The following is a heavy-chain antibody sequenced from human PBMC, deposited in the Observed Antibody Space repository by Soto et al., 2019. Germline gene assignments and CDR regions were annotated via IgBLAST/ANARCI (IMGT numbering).Heavy chain of an antibody. CDR2: ISYDGSNK. J-gene: IGHJ4*02. CDR3: SKALGDYEGGYYFDY. V-gene: IGHV3-30*18. CDR1: GFTFSSYG. D-gene: IGHD4-17*01. Sequence: QVQLVESGGGVVQPGRSLRLSCAASGFTFSSYGMHWVRQAPGKGLEWVAVISYDGSNKYYADSVKGRFTISRDNSKNPLYLQMNSLRAEDTAVYYCSKALGDYEGGYYFDYWGQGTLVTVSS.